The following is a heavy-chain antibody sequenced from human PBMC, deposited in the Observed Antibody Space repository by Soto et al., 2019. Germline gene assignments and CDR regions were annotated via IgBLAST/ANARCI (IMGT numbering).Heavy chain of an antibody. V-gene: IGHV4-34*01. J-gene: IGHJ4*02. Sequence: PSETLSLTWAVYGVSFSGYFWTWLRQSPGKGLVWLAEINHSGITNYNASLKSRLTISVDTSKNQFSLNLTSVTAADTAVYYCARGGRYSSSRKPFDFWGQGTLVTVSS. CDR1: GVSFSGYF. CDR2: INHSGIT. D-gene: IGHD6-13*01. CDR3: ARGGRYSSSRKPFDF.